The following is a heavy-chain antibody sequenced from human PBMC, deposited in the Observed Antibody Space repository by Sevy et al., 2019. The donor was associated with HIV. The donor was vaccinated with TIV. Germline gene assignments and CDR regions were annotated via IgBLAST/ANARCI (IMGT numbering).Heavy chain of an antibody. D-gene: IGHD2-2*01. Sequence: ASVKVSCNASGYTFTSYDINWVRQATGQGLEWMGWMNPNSGNTGDAQKFQGRVTMTRNTSISTAYMELSSLRSEDTAVYYCAREHGNIVVVPAATGTGYYYYGMDVWGQGTTVTVSS. CDR2: MNPNSGNT. J-gene: IGHJ6*02. CDR1: GYTFTSYD. CDR3: AREHGNIVVVPAATGTGYYYYGMDV. V-gene: IGHV1-8*01.